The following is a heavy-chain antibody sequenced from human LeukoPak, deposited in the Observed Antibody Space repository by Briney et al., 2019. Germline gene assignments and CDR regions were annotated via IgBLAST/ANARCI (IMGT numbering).Heavy chain of an antibody. D-gene: IGHD2-15*01. J-gene: IGHJ4*02. V-gene: IGHV3-30-3*01. CDR2: ISYDGSNK. Sequence: QVQLVESGGGVVQPGRSLRLSCAASGFTFSSYAMHWVRQAPGKGLEWVAVISYDGSNKYYADSVKGRFTISRDNSKNTLYLQMNSLRAEETAVYYRARVPRLGVAATDDYWGQGTLVNVSS. CDR1: GFTFSSYA. CDR3: ARVPRLGVAATDDY.